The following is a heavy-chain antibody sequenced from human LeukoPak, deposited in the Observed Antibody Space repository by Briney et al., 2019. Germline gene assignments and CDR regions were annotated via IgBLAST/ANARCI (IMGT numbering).Heavy chain of an antibody. D-gene: IGHD6-19*01. Sequence: GGSLRLSCAASGFTFSSYSMNWVRQAPGKGLEWVSYISSSSSTIYYADSVKGRFTISRDNAKNSLYLQMNSLRAEDTAVYYCARVTAVAGGDYWGQGTLVTVSS. V-gene: IGHV3-48*01. CDR2: ISSSSSTI. CDR1: GFTFSSYS. CDR3: ARVTAVAGGDY. J-gene: IGHJ4*02.